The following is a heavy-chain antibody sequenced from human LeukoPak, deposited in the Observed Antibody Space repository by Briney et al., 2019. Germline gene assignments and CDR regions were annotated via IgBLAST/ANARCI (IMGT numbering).Heavy chain of an antibody. D-gene: IGHD4-17*01. V-gene: IGHV3-7*03. CDR1: GFVFSSYW. CDR2: INEGGSGN. J-gene: IGHJ4*02. Sequence: PGGSLRLSCAASGFVFSSYWMTWVRQAPGKGLEWVASINEGGSGNYYVDSVKGRFTISRDNAQKSLYLEMHSLRAEDTAVYYCARAVTSTEGYWGQGTLVTVSS. CDR3: ARAVTSTEGY.